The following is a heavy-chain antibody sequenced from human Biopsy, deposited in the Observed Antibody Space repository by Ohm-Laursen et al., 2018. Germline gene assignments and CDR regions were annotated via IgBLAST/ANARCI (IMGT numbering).Heavy chain of an antibody. CDR1: GLSLSSTGMR. D-gene: IGHD6-6*01. J-gene: IGHJ4*01. CDR2: IDWDDDK. CDR3: ARTRARNIGALEF. Sequence: QTLTLTCSFSGLSLSSTGMRISWVRQPPGKALDCLGRIDWDDDKFYSPSLETRLSLSKDTTTNQEVLTLTDVDPEDTANYNGARTRARNIGALEFWGQGILVTVSS. V-gene: IGHV2-70*04.